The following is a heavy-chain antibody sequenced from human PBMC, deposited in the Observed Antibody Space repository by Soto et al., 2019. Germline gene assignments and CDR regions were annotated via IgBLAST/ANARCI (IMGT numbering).Heavy chain of an antibody. Sequence: QVQLVQSGAEVKKPGASVKVSRKASGYTFTSYGISWVRQAPGQGLEWMGWISAYNGNTNYAQKLQGRVTMTTDTSTSTAYMELRSLRSDDTAVYYCARDYYCTNGVCYTGYFDYWGQGTLVTVSS. D-gene: IGHD2-8*01. J-gene: IGHJ4*02. CDR1: GYTFTSYG. CDR2: ISAYNGNT. CDR3: ARDYYCTNGVCYTGYFDY. V-gene: IGHV1-18*01.